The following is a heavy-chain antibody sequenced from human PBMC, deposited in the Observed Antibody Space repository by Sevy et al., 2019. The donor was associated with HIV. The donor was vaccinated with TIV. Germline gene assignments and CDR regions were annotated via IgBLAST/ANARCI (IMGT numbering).Heavy chain of an antibody. CDR2: ISYDGSKK. V-gene: IGHV3-30*04. Sequence: GGSLRLSCAASGFTFSSYAIHWVRQAPGKGLEWVAVISYDGSKKYYAYSVKGRFTISRDNSKNTLYLQMNSLRVEDTAVYYCARDRSSSWINYYFDYWGQGTLVTVSS. CDR1: GFTFSSYA. D-gene: IGHD2-2*01. CDR3: ARDRSSSWINYYFDY. J-gene: IGHJ4*02.